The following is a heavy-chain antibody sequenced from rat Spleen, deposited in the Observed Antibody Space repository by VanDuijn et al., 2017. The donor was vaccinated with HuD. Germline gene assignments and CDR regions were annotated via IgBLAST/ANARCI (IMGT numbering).Heavy chain of an antibody. D-gene: IGHD1-1*01. CDR2: ISPTGRGI. CDR3: AGSGTAH. V-gene: IGHV5-17*01. CDR1: GFTFSDYG. Sequence: EVQLVESGGGLVQPGRSLKLSCAASGFTFSDYGMAWVRQAPKKGLEWVATISPTGRGIYYRDSVKGRFTISRDNTKNTLYLQMDSLRSEDTATYYCAGSGTAHWGQGVMVTVSS. J-gene: IGHJ2*01.